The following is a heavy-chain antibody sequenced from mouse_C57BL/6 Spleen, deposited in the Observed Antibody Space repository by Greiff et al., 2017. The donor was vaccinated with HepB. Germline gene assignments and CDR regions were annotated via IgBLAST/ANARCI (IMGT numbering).Heavy chain of an antibody. CDR1: GYTFTSYW. D-gene: IGHD1-1*01. V-gene: IGHV1-50*01. CDR2: IDPSDSYT. CDR3: ARGGYGNWFAY. J-gene: IGHJ3*01. Sequence: QVQLQQPGAELVKPGASVKLSCKASGYTFTSYWMQWVKQRPGQGLEWIGEIDPSDSYTNYNQKFKGKATLTVDTSSSTAYMQLSSLTSEDSAVYYCARGGYGNWFAYWGQGTLVTVSA.